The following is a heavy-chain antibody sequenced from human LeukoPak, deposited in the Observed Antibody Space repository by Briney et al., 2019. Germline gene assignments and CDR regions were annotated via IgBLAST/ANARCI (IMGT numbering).Heavy chain of an antibody. J-gene: IGHJ4*02. V-gene: IGHV4-39*01. CDR1: GDSISSSSYY. CDR2: IYSGATT. CDR3: ARHVGLRLGELSL. Sequence: PSETLSLTCTVSGDSISSSSYYWGWIRQPPGQGLECIGSIYSGATTYYNPPLKSRVTISVDTSKNQFSLKLSSVTAADTAVYYCARHVGLRLGELSLWGQGTLVTVSS. D-gene: IGHD3-16*02.